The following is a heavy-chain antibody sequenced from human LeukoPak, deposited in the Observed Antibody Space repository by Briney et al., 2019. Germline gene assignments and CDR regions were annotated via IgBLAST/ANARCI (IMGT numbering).Heavy chain of an antibody. Sequence: GGSLRLFCAASGFTFSDYYMSWIRQAPGKGLEWVSYISSSGSTIYYADSVKGRFTISRDNAKNSLYLQMNSLRAEDTAVYYCARERNYYDSSGYLNNWFDPWGQGTLVTVSS. CDR1: GFTFSDYY. D-gene: IGHD3-22*01. V-gene: IGHV3-11*04. CDR3: ARERNYYDSSGYLNNWFDP. CDR2: ISSSGSTI. J-gene: IGHJ5*02.